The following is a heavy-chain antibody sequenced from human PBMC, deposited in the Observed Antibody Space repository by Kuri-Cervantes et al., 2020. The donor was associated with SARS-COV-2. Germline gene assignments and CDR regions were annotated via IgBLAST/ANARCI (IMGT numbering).Heavy chain of an antibody. CDR2: INHSGST. J-gene: IGHJ6*02. V-gene: IGHV4-34*01. Sequence: SETLSLTCAVYGGSFSGYYWSWIRQPPGKGLEWIGEINHSGSTNYNPPLKSRVTISVDTSKNQFSLKLSSVTAADTAVYYCARRVVSGMDVWGQGTTVTDSS. CDR3: ARRVVSGMDV. CDR1: GGSFSGYY. D-gene: IGHD3-22*01.